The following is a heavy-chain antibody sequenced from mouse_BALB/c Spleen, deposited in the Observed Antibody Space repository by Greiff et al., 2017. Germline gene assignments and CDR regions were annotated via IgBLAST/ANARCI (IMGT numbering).Heavy chain of an antibody. CDR2: IDPANGNT. Sequence: EVHLVESGAELVKPGASVKLSCTASGFNFKDTYMHWVKQRPEQGLEWIGRIDPANGNTKYDPKFQGKATITADTSSNTAYLQLSSLTSEDTAVYYCARALYDYWFAYWGQGTLVTVSA. V-gene: IGHV14-3*02. CDR3: ARALYDYWFAY. CDR1: GFNFKDTY. J-gene: IGHJ3*01. D-gene: IGHD2-4*01.